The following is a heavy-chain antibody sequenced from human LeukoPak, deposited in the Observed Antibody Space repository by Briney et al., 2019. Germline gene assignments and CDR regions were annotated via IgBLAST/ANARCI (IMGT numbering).Heavy chain of an antibody. J-gene: IGHJ6*03. CDR3: ARDSLTYYYYMDG. D-gene: IGHD3-10*01. CDR1: GGTFSIYA. V-gene: IGHV1-69*04. Sequence: GASVKVSCKASGGTFSIYAISWVRQAPGQGLEWMGRIIPILGIANYAQKFQGRVTITADKSTSTAYMELSSLRSEDTAVYYCARDSLTYYYYMDGWGKGTTVTVSS. CDR2: IIPILGIA.